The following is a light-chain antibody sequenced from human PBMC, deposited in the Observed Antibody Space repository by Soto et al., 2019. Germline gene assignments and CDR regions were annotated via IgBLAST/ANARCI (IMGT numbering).Light chain of an antibody. J-gene: IGLJ1*01. CDR2: DVT. CDR3: GSYAGSYTYV. CDR1: SSDVANYNY. Sequence: QSALTQPRSVSGSPGQSVTISCTGTSSDVANYNYVSWYQQHPGKAPKLMIYDVTRRPSGVPDRFSGSKSGNTASLTISGLQAEDEADYYCGSYAGSYTYVFGIGTKVTAL. V-gene: IGLV2-11*01.